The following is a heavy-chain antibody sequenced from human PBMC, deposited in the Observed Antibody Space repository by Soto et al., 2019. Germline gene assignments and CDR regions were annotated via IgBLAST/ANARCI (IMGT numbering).Heavy chain of an antibody. CDR1: GFTFSSYA. V-gene: IGHV3-30-3*01. CDR3: ARWARGEYSSSSFGGMDV. J-gene: IGHJ6*02. Sequence: PGGSLRLSCAASGFTFSSYAMHWVRQAPGKGLEWVAVISYDGSNKYYADSVKGRFTISRDNSKNTLYLQMNSLRAEDTAVYYCARWARGEYSSSSFGGMDVWGQGTTVTVSS. D-gene: IGHD6-13*01. CDR2: ISYDGSNK.